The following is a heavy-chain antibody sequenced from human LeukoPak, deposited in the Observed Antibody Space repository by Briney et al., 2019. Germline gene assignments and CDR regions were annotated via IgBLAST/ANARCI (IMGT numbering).Heavy chain of an antibody. CDR1: GYTFTVSY. Sequence: GASVNVSCKTSGYTFTVSYVHWVRQAPGRDLEWMGRINSNTGGTTYIQKFQGRVTMTRDTSISTAYMELTRLTSDDTAVYYCARDLIGCGSAGCFFDYWGQGTLVTVSS. D-gene: IGHD2-2*01. V-gene: IGHV1-2*06. CDR2: INSNTGGT. J-gene: IGHJ4*02. CDR3: ARDLIGCGSAGCFFDY.